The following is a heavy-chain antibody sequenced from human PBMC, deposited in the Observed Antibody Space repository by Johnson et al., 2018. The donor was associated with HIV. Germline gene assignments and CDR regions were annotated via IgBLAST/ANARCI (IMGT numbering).Heavy chain of an antibody. CDR3: AKLGVVQAFDI. CDR1: GFTFDDYA. V-gene: IGHV3-9*01. D-gene: IGHD3-3*01. J-gene: IGHJ3*02. Sequence: VQLVESGGGLVQPGRSLRLSCAASGFTFDDYAMHWVRQAPGKGLEWVSGISWNSGSIGYADSVKGRFTISRDNAKNSLYLQMNSLRAEDTALYYCAKLGVVQAFDIWGQGTMVTVSS. CDR2: ISWNSGSI.